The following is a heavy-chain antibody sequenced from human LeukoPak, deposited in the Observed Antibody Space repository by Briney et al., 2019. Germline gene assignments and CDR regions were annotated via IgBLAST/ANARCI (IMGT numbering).Heavy chain of an antibody. CDR2: INHSGST. J-gene: IGHJ5*02. D-gene: IGHD3-16*01. CDR1: GGSFSGYY. V-gene: IGHV4-34*01. CDR3: ARPWGVGEAARYNGSAP. Sequence: SETLSLTCAVYGGSFSGYYWSWIRQPPGKGLEWIGEINHSGSTNYNPSLKSRVTISVDTSKNQFSLKLSSVTAADTAVYYCARPWGVGEAARYNGSAPWGRGTLVTVSS.